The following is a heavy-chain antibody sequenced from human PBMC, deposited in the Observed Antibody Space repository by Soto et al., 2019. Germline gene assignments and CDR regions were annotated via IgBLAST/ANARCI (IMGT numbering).Heavy chain of an antibody. CDR1: GGSISSYY. J-gene: IGHJ4*02. V-gene: IGHV4-59*01. CDR2: IYYSGST. Sequence: QVQLQESGPGLVKPSETLSLTCTVSGGSISSYYWSWIRQPPGKGLEWIGYIYYSGSTNYNPSLKSRVTISVDPSKNQFSLKLSSVTAADTAVYYCARAWGRVFDYWGQGTLVTVSS. D-gene: IGHD3-16*01. CDR3: ARAWGRVFDY.